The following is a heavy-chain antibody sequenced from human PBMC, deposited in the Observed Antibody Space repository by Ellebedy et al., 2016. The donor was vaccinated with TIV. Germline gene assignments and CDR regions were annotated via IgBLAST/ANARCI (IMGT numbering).Heavy chain of an antibody. V-gene: IGHV3-21*01. CDR3: AREIGVLAQKEYYYYGMDV. J-gene: IGHJ6*02. CDR1: GFTFSSYS. CDR2: ISSSSSYI. D-gene: IGHD3-10*01. Sequence: GESLKISCAASGFTFSSYSMNWVRQAPGKGLEWVSSISSSSSYIYYADSVKGRFTISRDNAKNSLYLQINSLIAEDTAVYYCAREIGVLAQKEYYYYGMDVWGQGTTVTVSS.